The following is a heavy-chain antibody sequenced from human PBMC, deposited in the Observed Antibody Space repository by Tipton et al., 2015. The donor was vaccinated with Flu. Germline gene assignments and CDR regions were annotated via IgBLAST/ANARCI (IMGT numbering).Heavy chain of an antibody. Sequence: TLSLTCSVSGDSLASDYYWGWIRQPPGRGLEWIGKSHHTGTTYYNPSLRSRVSIIRDRSKNHFSLKLSFVTAADTAVYYCARRDYSNYVSVPNNWFDSWGQGILVTVSS. D-gene: IGHD4-11*01. J-gene: IGHJ5*01. CDR1: GDSLASDYY. CDR3: ARRDYSNYVSVPNNWFDS. V-gene: IGHV4-38-2*01. CDR2: SHHTGTT.